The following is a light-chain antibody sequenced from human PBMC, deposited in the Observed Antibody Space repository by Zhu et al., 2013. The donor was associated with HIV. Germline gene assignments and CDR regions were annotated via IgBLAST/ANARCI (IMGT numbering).Light chain of an antibody. CDR3: GTWDTSLTAGV. Sequence: QSVLTQPPSVSAAPGQNVTISCSGGSSNIGNNYVSWYQQVPGTAPKLLIYDNSKRPSEIPARFSGSRAGTSATLGITGLQAGDEADYYCGTWDTSLTAGVFGGGTKVTVL. J-gene: IGLJ2*01. CDR1: SSNIGNNY. CDR2: DNS. V-gene: IGLV1-51*01.